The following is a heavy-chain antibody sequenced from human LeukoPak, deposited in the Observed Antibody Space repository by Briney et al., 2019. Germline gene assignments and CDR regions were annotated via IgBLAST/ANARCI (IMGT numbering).Heavy chain of an antibody. J-gene: IGHJ4*02. CDR1: GYSISSGYY. D-gene: IGHD2/OR15-2a*01. V-gene: IGHV4-38-2*01. CDR2: ICHSGST. CDR3: ARLSLASDY. Sequence: PSETLSLTCAVSGYSISSGYYWGWIRQPPGKGLEWIGSICHSGSTYYNPSLKSRVTISVDTSKNQFSLKLSSVTAADTAVYYCARLSLASDYWGQGTLVTVSS.